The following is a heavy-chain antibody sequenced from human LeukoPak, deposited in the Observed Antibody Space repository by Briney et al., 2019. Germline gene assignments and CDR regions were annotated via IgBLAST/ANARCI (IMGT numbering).Heavy chain of an antibody. V-gene: IGHV3-21*01. J-gene: IGHJ4*02. CDR3: IATRYYDSSGYYYGKLDYFDY. CDR1: EFTFSKYW. D-gene: IGHD3-22*01. CDR2: ISSSSSYI. Sequence: PGGSLRLSCVASEFTFSKYWMSWVRQAPGKGLEWVSSISSSSSYIYYADSVKGRFTISRDNAKNSLYLQMNSLRAEDTAVYYCIATRYYDSSGYYYGKLDYFDYWGQGTLVTVSS.